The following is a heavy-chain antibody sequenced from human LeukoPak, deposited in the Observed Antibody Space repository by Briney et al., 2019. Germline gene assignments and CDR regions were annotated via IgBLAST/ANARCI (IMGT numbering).Heavy chain of an antibody. CDR2: ISGSGGST. J-gene: IGHJ4*02. Sequence: GGSLRLSCGASGFTLSNYAMSWVRQAPGKGLVWVSGISGSGGSTYYRESVKGRFTISRHISKNTLYLQMNSLRAEDTAVYYCAKGRIYYYDISGYFFDYWGQGTLVTLSS. D-gene: IGHD3-22*01. CDR3: AKGRIYYYDISGYFFDY. CDR1: GFTLSNYA. V-gene: IGHV3-23*01.